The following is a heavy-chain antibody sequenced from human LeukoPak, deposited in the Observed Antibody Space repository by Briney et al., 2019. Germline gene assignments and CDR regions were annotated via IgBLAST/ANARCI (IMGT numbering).Heavy chain of an antibody. V-gene: IGHV1-8*03. CDR1: GYTFTSYD. CDR3: ARGRRAIAARGGGMYYFDY. J-gene: IGHJ4*02. D-gene: IGHD6-6*01. CDR2: MNPNSGNT. Sequence: ASVKVSCKASGYTFTSYDINWVRQATGQGLEWMGWMNPNSGNTGYAQKFQGRVTITRNTSISTAYMELSSLRSEDTAVYYCARGRRAIAARGGGMYYFDYWGQGTLVTVSS.